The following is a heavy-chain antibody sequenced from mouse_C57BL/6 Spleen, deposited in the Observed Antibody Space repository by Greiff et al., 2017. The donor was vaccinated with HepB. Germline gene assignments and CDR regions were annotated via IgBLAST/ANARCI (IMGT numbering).Heavy chain of an antibody. CDR2: INYDGSST. CDR3: ARDSNYVSWYFDV. CDR1: GFTFSDYY. Sequence: EVHLVESEGGLVQPGRSMKLSCTASGFTFSDYYMAWVRQVPEKGLEWVANINYDGSSTYYLDSLKSRFIISRDNAKNILYLQMSSLKSEDTATYYCARDSNYVSWYFDVWGTGTTVTVSS. J-gene: IGHJ1*03. V-gene: IGHV5-16*01. D-gene: IGHD2-5*01.